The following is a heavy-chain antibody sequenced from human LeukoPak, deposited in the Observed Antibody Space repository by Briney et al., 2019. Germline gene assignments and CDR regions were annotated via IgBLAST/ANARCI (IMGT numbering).Heavy chain of an antibody. D-gene: IGHD3-9*01. Sequence: PSETLSLTCAVYGGSFSGYYWGWIPQPPGKGLEWIGEINHSGSTNYNPSLKSRVTISVDTSKNQFSLKLSSVTAADTAVYYCARRRSGYRTHFDYWGQGTLVTVSS. CDR1: GGSFSGYY. CDR3: ARRRSGYRTHFDY. J-gene: IGHJ4*02. CDR2: INHSGST. V-gene: IGHV4-34*01.